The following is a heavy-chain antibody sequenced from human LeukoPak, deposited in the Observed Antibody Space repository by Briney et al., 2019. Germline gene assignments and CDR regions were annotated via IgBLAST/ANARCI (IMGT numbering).Heavy chain of an antibody. V-gene: IGHV3-66*01. J-gene: IGHJ4*02. CDR1: GFTVSSNY. CDR3: ARVTVPGGEYFDY. D-gene: IGHD4-17*01. Sequence: GGSLRLSCAASGFTVSSNYMSWVRQAPGKGLEWVPVIYSGGSTYYADSVKGRFTISRDNSKNTLYLQMNSLRAEDTAVYYCARVTVPGGEYFDYWGQGTLVTVSS. CDR2: IYSGGST.